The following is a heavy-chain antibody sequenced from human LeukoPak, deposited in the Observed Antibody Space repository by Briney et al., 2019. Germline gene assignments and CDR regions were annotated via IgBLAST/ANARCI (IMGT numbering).Heavy chain of an antibody. CDR2: IKEDGGEK. Sequence: GGSLRLSCAASGFSFSGYWMTWVSQAPGQGLEWVANIKEDGGEKYYADFVKGRFTIPRDNAKNSLDLQMNSLRAEDTAVYYCARRGSTDYWGQGTLVTVSS. CDR1: GFSFSGYW. J-gene: IGHJ4*02. D-gene: IGHD2/OR15-2a*01. CDR3: ARRGSTDY. V-gene: IGHV3-7*03.